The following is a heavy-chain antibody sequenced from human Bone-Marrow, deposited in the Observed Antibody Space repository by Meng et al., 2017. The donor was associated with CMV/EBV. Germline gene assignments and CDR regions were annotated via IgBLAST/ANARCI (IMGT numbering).Heavy chain of an antibody. J-gene: IGHJ5*02. CDR1: YA. Sequence: YAISWVRQAPGQGLEWMGGIIPIFGTANYAQKFQGRVTITTDESTSTAYMELSSLRSEDTAVYYCARGQRVVPAAIFGVGGNWFDPWGQGTLVTVSS. V-gene: IGHV1-69*05. D-gene: IGHD2-2*01. CDR2: IIPIFGTA. CDR3: ARGQRVVPAAIFGVGGNWFDP.